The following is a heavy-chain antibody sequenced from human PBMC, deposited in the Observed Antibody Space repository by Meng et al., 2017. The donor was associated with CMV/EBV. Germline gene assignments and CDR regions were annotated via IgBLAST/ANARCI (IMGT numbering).Heavy chain of an antibody. CDR1: GYTFTSYG. V-gene: IGHV1-18*01. Sequence: ASVKVSCKASGYTFTSYGISWVRQAPGQGLEWMGWISAYNGNTNYAQKFQGRVTITTDESTSTAYMELSSLRSEDTAVYYCAGTAHSTPGDYFDYWGQGTLVTVSS. D-gene: IGHD3-10*01. CDR2: ISAYNGNT. J-gene: IGHJ4*02. CDR3: AGTAHSTPGDYFDY.